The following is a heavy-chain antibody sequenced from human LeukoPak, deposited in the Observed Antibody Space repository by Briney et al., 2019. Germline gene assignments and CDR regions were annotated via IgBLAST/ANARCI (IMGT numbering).Heavy chain of an antibody. V-gene: IGHV3-21*01. D-gene: IGHD3-22*01. CDR2: ISSSSSYI. CDR1: GFTFDDYG. Sequence: PGGSLRLSCAASGFTFDDYGMNWVRQAPGKGLEWVSSISSSSSYIYYADSVKGRFTISRDNAKNSLYLQMNSLRAEDTAVYYCARDFHYYDSSGADWGQGTLVTVSS. J-gene: IGHJ4*02. CDR3: ARDFHYYDSSGAD.